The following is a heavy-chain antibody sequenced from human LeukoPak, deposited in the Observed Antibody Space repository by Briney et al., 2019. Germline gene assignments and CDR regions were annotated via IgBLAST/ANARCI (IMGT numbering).Heavy chain of an antibody. J-gene: IGHJ4*02. Sequence: SETLSPTCTVSGGSISSYYWSWIRQPAGKGLEWIGRIYTSGSTNYNPSLKSRVTMSVDTSKNQFSLKLSSVTVADTAVYYCARDEDYYDSSGYRYWGQGTLVTVSS. D-gene: IGHD3-22*01. V-gene: IGHV4-4*07. CDR1: GGSISSYY. CDR2: IYTSGST. CDR3: ARDEDYYDSSGYRY.